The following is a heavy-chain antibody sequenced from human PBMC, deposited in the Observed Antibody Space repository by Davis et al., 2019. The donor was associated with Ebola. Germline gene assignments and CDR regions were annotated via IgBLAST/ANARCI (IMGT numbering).Heavy chain of an antibody. CDR3: ARVRGTAMVRDYYYGMDV. CDR1: GFTFSNAW. CDR2: ISSSSSYI. Sequence: GESLKISCAASGFTFSNAWMSWVRQAPGKGLEWVSSISSSSSYIYYADSVKGRFTISRDNAKDSLYLQMNSLRAEDTAVYYCARVRGTAMVRDYYYGMDVWGQGTTVTVSS. V-gene: IGHV3-21*01. D-gene: IGHD5-18*01. J-gene: IGHJ6*02.